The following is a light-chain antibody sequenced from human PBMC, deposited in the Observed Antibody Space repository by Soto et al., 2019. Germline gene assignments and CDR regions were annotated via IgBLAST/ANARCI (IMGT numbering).Light chain of an antibody. CDR2: KVR. J-gene: IGLJ3*02. V-gene: IGLV2-14*01. CDR1: MRDVGAYNL. Sequence: QSALTQPSSVSGSAGQSITISCSGTMRDVGAYNLVSWYQQHPGTAPKLIIYKVRNRPSGISSRFSGSRSGNTASLTISGLQSEDEGDYYCSAYTARSNLVFGGGTKVTVL. CDR3: SAYTARSNLV.